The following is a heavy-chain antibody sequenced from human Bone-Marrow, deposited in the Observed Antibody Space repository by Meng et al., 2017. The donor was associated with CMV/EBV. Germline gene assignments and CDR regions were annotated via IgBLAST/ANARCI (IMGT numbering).Heavy chain of an antibody. D-gene: IGHD4-11*01. CDR3: AKERLNYRAEGDGMDV. J-gene: IGHJ6*02. V-gene: IGHV3-9*01. CDR1: GFTFDDYA. Sequence: SLKISCAASGFTFDDYAMHWVRQAPGKGLEWVSGISWNSGSIGYADSVKGRFTISRDNSNNSLFQQMNSLRAEDTALYYCAKERLNYRAEGDGMDVWGQGTTVTVSS. CDR2: ISWNSGSI.